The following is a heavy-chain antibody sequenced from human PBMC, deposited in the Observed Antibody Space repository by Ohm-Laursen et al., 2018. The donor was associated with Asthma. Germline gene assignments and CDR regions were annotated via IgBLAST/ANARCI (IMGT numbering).Heavy chain of an antibody. CDR1: GGSIGSDDYY. Sequence: SQTLSLTCTVSGGSIGSDDYYWGWIRQPPGKGLEWIGYIYHSGSTYYSPSLKSRVTISGDTTKTQFSLQLSSVTAEDTAMYFCARLLRGQWRYVDYWGQGTQVTVTS. D-gene: IGHD6-19*01. CDR3: ARLLRGQWRYVDY. J-gene: IGHJ4*02. V-gene: IGHV4-30-4*01. CDR2: IYHSGST.